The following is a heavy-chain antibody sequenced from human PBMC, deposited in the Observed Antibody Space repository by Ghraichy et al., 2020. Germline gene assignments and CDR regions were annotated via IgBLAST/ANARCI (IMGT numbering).Heavy chain of an antibody. V-gene: IGHV3-23*01. CDR1: GFTFSSYA. D-gene: IGHD3-22*01. J-gene: IGHJ4*02. CDR3: AKDRYDSSGYYYDYGDY. Sequence: GGSLRLSCAASGFTFSSYAMSWVRQAPGKGLEWVSAISGSGGSTYYADSVKGRFTISRDNSKNTLYLQMNSLRAEDTAVYYCAKDRYDSSGYYYDYGDYWGQGTLVTVSS. CDR2: ISGSGGST.